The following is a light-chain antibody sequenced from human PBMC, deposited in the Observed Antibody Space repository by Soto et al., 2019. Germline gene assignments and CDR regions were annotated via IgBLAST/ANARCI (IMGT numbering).Light chain of an antibody. CDR2: GAS. Sequence: EIVLTQSPGTLSLSPGERATLSCRASQSVSSSYLAWYQQKPGQAPSLLIYGASRRATGIPDRFSRSGSGTDFTLTISRLEPEEFAVYYCQQYDSSPITFGQGTRLEIK. CDR1: QSVSSSY. J-gene: IGKJ5*01. V-gene: IGKV3-20*01. CDR3: QQYDSSPIT.